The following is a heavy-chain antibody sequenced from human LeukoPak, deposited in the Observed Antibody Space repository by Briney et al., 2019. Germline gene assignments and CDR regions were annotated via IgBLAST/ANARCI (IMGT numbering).Heavy chain of an antibody. V-gene: IGHV3-23*01. CDR2: ISGSGGYT. J-gene: IGHJ4*02. CDR1: GFTFSSYA. Sequence: GGSLRLSCAASGFTFSSYAMSWVRQAPGKGLEWVSAISGSGGYTYYADSVKGRLAISRDNSKNTLYLQMSSLRAEDTAVYYCAKRWGENYGHFDYWGQGTLVTVSS. D-gene: IGHD4-17*01. CDR3: AKRWGENYGHFDY.